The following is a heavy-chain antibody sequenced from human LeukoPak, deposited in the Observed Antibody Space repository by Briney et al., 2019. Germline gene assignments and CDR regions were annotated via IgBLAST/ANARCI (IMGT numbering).Heavy chain of an antibody. CDR3: ARAPWDSYYMDV. Sequence: ASVKVSCKASGYTFTSYGISWVRQAPGQGLEWMGWMNPNSGNTGYAQKFQGRVTITRNTSISTAYMELSSLRSEDTAVYYCARAPWDSYYMDVWGKGTTVTVSS. D-gene: IGHD1-26*01. CDR2: MNPNSGNT. V-gene: IGHV1-8*03. CDR1: GYTFTSYG. J-gene: IGHJ6*03.